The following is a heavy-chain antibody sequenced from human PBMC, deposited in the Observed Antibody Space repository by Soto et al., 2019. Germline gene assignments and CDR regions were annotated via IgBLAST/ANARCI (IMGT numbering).Heavy chain of an antibody. CDR3: AGRVGYCSSTSCHGFWFDP. CDR1: GGAISSGGYS. V-gene: IGHV4-30-2*01. Sequence: SETLSLTCAVSGGAISSGGYSWGWIRQPPGKGLEWIGYIYHSGSTYYNPSLKSRVTISVDRSKNQFSLKLSSVTAADTAVYYCAGRVGYCSSTSCHGFWFDPWGQGTLVTVSS. CDR2: IYHSGST. J-gene: IGHJ5*02. D-gene: IGHD2-2*01.